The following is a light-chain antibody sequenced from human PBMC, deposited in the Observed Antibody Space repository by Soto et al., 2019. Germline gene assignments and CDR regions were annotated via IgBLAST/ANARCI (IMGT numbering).Light chain of an antibody. J-gene: IGLJ3*02. CDR3: CSYVDTDTWV. CDR1: ISDVGSYNY. Sequence: QSVLTQPASVSGSPGQSITISCTGTISDVGSYNYVSWYQQYPGKAPKLMISGVSERPSGVPDRFSGSKSGNTASLTISGLQAEDEADYYCCSYVDTDTWVFGGGTQLTVL. V-gene: IGLV2-11*01. CDR2: GVS.